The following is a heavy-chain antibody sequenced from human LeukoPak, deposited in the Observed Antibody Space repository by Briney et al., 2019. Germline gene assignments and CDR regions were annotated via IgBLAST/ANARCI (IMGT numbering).Heavy chain of an antibody. J-gene: IGHJ5*02. CDR1: GGSISSYY. Sequence: SETLSLTCTVSGGSISSYYWSWIRKPPGKGLEWIGYTYYSGSTNYNPSLKSRVTISIDTSRNQFSLKLSSVTAADTAVYYCARDLRGNTMVRGVIVLYNWFDPWGQGTLVTVSS. V-gene: IGHV4-59*01. CDR2: TYYSGST. CDR3: ARDLRGNTMVRGVIVLYNWFDP. D-gene: IGHD3-10*01.